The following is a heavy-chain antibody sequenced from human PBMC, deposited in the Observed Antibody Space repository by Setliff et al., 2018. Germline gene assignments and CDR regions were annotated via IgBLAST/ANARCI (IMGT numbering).Heavy chain of an antibody. J-gene: IGHJ4*02. CDR2: ISSSGAT. CDR3: ARGRNVAARLLDS. CDR1: DDSFYSDYYF. V-gene: IGHV4-39*01. D-gene: IGHD6-6*01. Sequence: PSETLSLTCSVSDDSFYSDYYFWGWIRQPPGKGLEWIATISSSGATNYNSSLKSRVTLSRDVAKRQFALNLRSVTAVDTAVYYCARGRNVAARLLDSWGQGARVTVSS.